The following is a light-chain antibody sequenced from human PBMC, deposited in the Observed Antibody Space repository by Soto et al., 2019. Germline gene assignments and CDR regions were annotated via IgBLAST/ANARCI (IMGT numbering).Light chain of an antibody. CDR3: QQYNSYSPT. Sequence: DIQMTQSPSTLSSSVGDTFTITCRSSQGISSWLAWYQQKPGKAPKLLIYTASTLQSGVPSRFSGSGSGTEFTLTISSLQPDDFATYYCQQYNSYSPTFGQGTKV. CDR2: TAS. V-gene: IGKV1-5*03. J-gene: IGKJ1*01. CDR1: QGISSW.